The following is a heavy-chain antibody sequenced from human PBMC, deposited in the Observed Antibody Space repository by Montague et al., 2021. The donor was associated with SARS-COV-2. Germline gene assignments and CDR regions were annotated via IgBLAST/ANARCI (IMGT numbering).Heavy chain of an antibody. CDR2: LNHSGAT. V-gene: IGHV4-59*03. D-gene: IGHD3-10*01. CDR3: ATSLGGRYYWADYYFDY. Sequence: SETLSLTCAVTGASMSPYHWSWIRQPPGKGLEWIGDLNHSGATNXNPSLESRVTISVDTSKNQFSLNLISVTAADTAVYFCATSLGGRYYWADYYFDYWGQGTLVTVSA. CDR1: GASMSPYH. J-gene: IGHJ4*02.